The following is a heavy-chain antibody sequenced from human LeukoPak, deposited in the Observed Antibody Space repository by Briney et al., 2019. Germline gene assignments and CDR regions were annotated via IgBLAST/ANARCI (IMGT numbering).Heavy chain of an antibody. CDR2: IIPIFGTA. D-gene: IGHD2/OR15-2a*01. J-gene: IGHJ4*02. CDR1: GGTFSSYA. CDR3: ARGPFAYYFDY. Sequence: ASVKVSCKASGGTFSSYAISWVRQAPGQGLEWMGGIIPIFGTANYAQKFQGRVTITTDKSTSTAYMELSSLRSEDTAVYYCARGPFAYYFDYWGQGTLVTVSS. V-gene: IGHV1-69*05.